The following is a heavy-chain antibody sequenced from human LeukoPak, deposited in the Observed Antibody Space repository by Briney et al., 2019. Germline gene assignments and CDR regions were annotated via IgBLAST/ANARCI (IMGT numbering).Heavy chain of an antibody. D-gene: IGHD4-23*01. CDR2: ISAYNGST. J-gene: IGHJ6*02. V-gene: IGHV1-18*01. CDR1: GYTFTSYG. Sequence: ASVKVSCKASGYTFTSYGISWVRQAPGQGLEWMGWISAYNGSTNYAQKLQGRVTMTTDTSTSTAYMELRSLRSDDTAVYYCARDYGGNSVSGYYYYGMDVWGQGTTVTVSS. CDR3: ARDYGGNSVSGYYYYGMDV.